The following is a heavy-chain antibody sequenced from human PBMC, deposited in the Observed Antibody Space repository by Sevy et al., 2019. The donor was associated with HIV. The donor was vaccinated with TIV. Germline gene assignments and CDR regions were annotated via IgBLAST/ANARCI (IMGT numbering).Heavy chain of an antibody. D-gene: IGHD2-15*01. J-gene: IGHJ5*02. CDR2: TYYRSKLFN. CDR1: GDSVSRSDAA. V-gene: IGHV6-1*01. Sequence: SQTHSLTCAISGDSVSRSDAAWNWIRQSPSRGVEWLGRTYYRSKLFNDYASSVQSRLTLNAETSKNQLSVRLNSVTPVDTAVYYCARGGCCSGVTCYHFDPWGQGSLVTVSS. CDR3: ARGGCCSGVTCYHFDP.